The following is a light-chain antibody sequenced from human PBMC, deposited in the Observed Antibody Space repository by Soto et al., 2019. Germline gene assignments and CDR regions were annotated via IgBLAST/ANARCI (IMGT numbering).Light chain of an antibody. J-gene: IGLJ2*01. CDR3: ALYVGSGTVV. Sequence: QAVVSQEPSFSVSPGETVTLTCGLTSASVLTSYYPSWYQQTPGQAPRTLIYSTNIRSSGVPDRFSGSILGNKAALTITGAQADDESDYYCALYVGSGTVVFGGGTKLTVL. CDR1: SASVLTSYY. V-gene: IGLV8-61*01. CDR2: STN.